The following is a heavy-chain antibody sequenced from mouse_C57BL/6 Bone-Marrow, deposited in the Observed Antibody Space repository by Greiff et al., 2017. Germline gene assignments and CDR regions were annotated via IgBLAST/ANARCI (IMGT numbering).Heavy chain of an antibody. CDR2: IYPGGGYT. D-gene: IGHD1-1*01. CDR1: GYTFTNYW. V-gene: IGHV1-63*01. J-gene: IGHJ2*01. CDR3: ARYKVVAHFDY. Sequence: QVHVKQSGAELVRPGTSVKMSCKASGYTFTNYWIGWAKQRPGHGLEWIGDIYPGGGYTNYNEKFKGKATLTADKSSSTAYMQFSSLTSEDSAIYYCARYKVVAHFDYWGQGTTLTVSS.